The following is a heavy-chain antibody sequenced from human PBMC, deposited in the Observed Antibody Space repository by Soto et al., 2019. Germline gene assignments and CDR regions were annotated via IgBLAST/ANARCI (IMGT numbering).Heavy chain of an antibody. CDR2: ISYGGGTT. CDR3: AKNPGYYYDSTGYHFDY. J-gene: IGHJ4*02. Sequence: PGGSLRLSCAASEFTFSNYAMRWVRQAPGKGLEWVSAISYGGGTTYYADSVKGRFTISRDNSKNTLYLQMNSLRAEDTAVYYCAKNPGYYYDSTGYHFDYWGQGP. CDR1: EFTFSNYA. V-gene: IGHV3-23*01. D-gene: IGHD3-22*01.